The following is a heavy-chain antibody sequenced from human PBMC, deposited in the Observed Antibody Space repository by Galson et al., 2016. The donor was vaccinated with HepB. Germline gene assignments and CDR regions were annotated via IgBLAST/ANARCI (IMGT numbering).Heavy chain of an antibody. CDR1: GYTSTSYG. CDR2: ISAYNGNT. D-gene: IGHD4-11*01. Sequence: SVKVSCKASGYTSTSYGISWVRQIPGQGLEWMAWISAYNGNTKYAQKYEGRVTLTTDTPTTTAYMEMRRLRSDDTAVYFCARTATGGYWIWGQGTMVTVSS. V-gene: IGHV1-18*01. J-gene: IGHJ3*02. CDR3: ARTATGGYWI.